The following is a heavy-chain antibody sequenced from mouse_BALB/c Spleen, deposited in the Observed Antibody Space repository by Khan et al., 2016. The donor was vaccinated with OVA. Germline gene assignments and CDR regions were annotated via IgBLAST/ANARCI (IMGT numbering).Heavy chain of an antibody. CDR3: AKGVWSYYFALDY. CDR2: IWGGGTT. Sequence: QVQLKESGPGLVAPSQNLSITCTVSGFSLTDYGVSWIRQPPGKGLEWLGVIWGGGTTYYNSAPKSRLSISKDNSKSQVFLKMNSLQTDDTAMYYCAKGVWSYYFALDYWGQGTSVTVSS. J-gene: IGHJ4*01. V-gene: IGHV2-6-5*01. D-gene: IGHD2-10*02. CDR1: GFSLTDYG.